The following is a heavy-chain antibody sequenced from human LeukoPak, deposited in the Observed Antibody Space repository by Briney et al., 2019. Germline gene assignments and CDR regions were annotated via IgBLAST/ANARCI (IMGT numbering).Heavy chain of an antibody. CDR1: GGTFSSYA. J-gene: IGHJ4*02. V-gene: IGHV1-69*05. D-gene: IGHD2-2*01. Sequence: GASVKVSCKASGGTFSSYAISWVRQAPGQGLEWMGGIIPIFGTANYAQKFQGRVTITTDESTSTAYMELSSLRSEDTAVYYCARVRQSYCSSTSCPTLFDYWGQGTLVTVSS. CDR2: IIPIFGTA. CDR3: ARVRQSYCSSTSCPTLFDY.